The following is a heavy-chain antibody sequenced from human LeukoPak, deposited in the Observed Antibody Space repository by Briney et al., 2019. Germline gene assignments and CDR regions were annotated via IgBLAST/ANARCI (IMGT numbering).Heavy chain of an antibody. Sequence: GGSLRLSCAASGFTISTNYMSWVRQAPGKGLEWVSVMYTGGSTYHADSVKGRFTISRDNSKNTLYLQMNSLRAEDTALYYCARAPFYYDSSGYPYFDGWGQGTLVTVSS. CDR3: ARAPFYYDSSGYPYFDG. D-gene: IGHD3-22*01. J-gene: IGHJ4*02. CDR1: GFTISTNY. V-gene: IGHV3-53*01. CDR2: MYTGGST.